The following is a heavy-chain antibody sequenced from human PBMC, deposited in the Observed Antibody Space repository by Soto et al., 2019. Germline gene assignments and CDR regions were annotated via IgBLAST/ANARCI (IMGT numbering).Heavy chain of an antibody. CDR1: GGSINSGGYS. Sequence: QLQLQESGPGLVKPSQTLSLTCAVSGGSINSGGYSWSWIRQPPGKGLEWIGYIYHSGSTYYNPSLKSRVTISVDRSKNQFSLKLTSVTAEDTAVYYCARVPGPWGQGTLVTVSS. CDR3: ARVPGP. V-gene: IGHV4-30-2*01. J-gene: IGHJ5*02. CDR2: IYHSGST. D-gene: IGHD3-10*01.